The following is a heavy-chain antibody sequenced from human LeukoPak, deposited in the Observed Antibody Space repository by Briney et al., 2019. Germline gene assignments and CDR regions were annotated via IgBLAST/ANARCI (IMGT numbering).Heavy chain of an antibody. CDR1: GYTFTGYY. Sequence: GASVKVSCKASGYTFTGYYMHWVRQAPGQGLEWMGWINPNSGGTNYAQKFQGRVTMTRDTSISTAYMELSRLRSDDTAVYYCARSLGDDSSGYYEYYFDYWGQGTLVTVSS. CDR3: ARSLGDDSSGYYEYYFDY. CDR2: INPNSGGT. D-gene: IGHD3-22*01. J-gene: IGHJ4*02. V-gene: IGHV1-2*02.